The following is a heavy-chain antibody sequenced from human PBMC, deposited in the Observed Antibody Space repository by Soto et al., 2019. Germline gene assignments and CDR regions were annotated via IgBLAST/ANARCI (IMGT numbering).Heavy chain of an antibody. CDR3: GRVDYDSGIL. CDR1: GGSISSYY. CDR2: IYYSGST. Sequence: SETLSLTCTVSGGSISSYYWSWIRQPPGKGLEWSGYIYYSGSTNYNPSHKSRVTISVDTSKNQFSLKLSSVTAADTAVYYCGRVDYDSGILWGQGTLVTVSS. J-gene: IGHJ4*02. V-gene: IGHV4-59*01. D-gene: IGHD3-22*01.